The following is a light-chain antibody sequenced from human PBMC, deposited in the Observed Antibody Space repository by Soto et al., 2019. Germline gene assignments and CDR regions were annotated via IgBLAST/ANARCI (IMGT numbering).Light chain of an antibody. V-gene: IGKV1-5*03. CDR1: QSISSW. Sequence: DIQMTQSPSTLSASVGDRVTITCRASQSISSWLAWYQQKPGKAPKLLIYKASSLESGVPSRFSGSGSGTEFTLTISSLQPDDFATYYCQQYNSFXTFGGGTKVDIK. J-gene: IGKJ4*01. CDR3: QQYNSFXT. CDR2: KAS.